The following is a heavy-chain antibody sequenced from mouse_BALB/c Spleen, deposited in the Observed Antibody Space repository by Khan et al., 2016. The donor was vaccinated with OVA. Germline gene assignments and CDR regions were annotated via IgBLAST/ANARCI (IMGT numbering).Heavy chain of an antibody. CDR1: GYTFTSYT. V-gene: IGHV1-4*01. D-gene: IGHD6-1*01. CDR3: ERKGTRASY. Sequence: QVQLKESGAELVKPGASVKMSCKASGYTFTSYTMHWVKQRPGQGLEWIGYINPSSGYTKYNQKFKDKATLTADKSSSTAYMQLSSLTSEDSAVYYCERKGTRASYWGQGTTLTVSS. J-gene: IGHJ2*01. CDR2: INPSSGYT.